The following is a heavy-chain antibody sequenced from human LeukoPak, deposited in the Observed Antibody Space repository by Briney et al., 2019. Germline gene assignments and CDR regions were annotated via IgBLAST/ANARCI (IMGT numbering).Heavy chain of an antibody. V-gene: IGHV1-2*06. CDR1: GYIFTDCY. CDR3: ARDLASTPHWELDY. J-gene: IGHJ4*02. Sequence: GASVKVSCKASGYIFTDCYIHWVRQSHAQGLEWMGRINPKSGGTDDAQDFQGRVTMTRDSSINTVHLYLSSLTSDDTAVYYCARDLASTPHWELDYWGQGSPVTVSP. CDR2: INPKSGGT. D-gene: IGHD7-27*01.